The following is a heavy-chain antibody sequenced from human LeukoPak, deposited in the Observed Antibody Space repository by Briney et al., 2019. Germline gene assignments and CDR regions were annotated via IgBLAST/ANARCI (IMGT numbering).Heavy chain of an antibody. CDR2: IYYSGST. V-gene: IGHV4-31*03. CDR3: ARDHPAPGYSYGGRWFDP. J-gene: IGHJ5*02. D-gene: IGHD5-18*01. CDR1: GGSISSGGYY. Sequence: SQTLSLTCTVSGGSISSGGYYWSRIRQHPGKGLEWIGYIYYSGSTYYNPSLKSRVTISVDTSKNQFSLKLSSVTAADTAVYYCARDHPAPGYSYGGRWFDPWGQGTLVTVSS.